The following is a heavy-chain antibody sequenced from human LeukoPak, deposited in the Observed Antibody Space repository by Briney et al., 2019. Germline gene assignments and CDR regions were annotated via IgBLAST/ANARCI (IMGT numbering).Heavy chain of an antibody. CDR2: ISSSGSTI. J-gene: IGHJ4*02. V-gene: IGHV3-48*03. D-gene: IGHD4-11*01. CDR3: ARDSSDYIQGPTIFDY. Sequence: GGSLGLSCAASGFTFSSYEMNWVRQAPGKGLEWVSYISSSGSTIYYADSVKGRFTISRDNAKNSLYLQMNSLRAEDTAVYYCARDSSDYIQGPTIFDYWGQGTLVTVSS. CDR1: GFTFSSYE.